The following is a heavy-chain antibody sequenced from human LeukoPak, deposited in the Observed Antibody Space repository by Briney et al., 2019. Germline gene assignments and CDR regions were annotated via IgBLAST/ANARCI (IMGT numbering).Heavy chain of an antibody. Sequence: SETLSLTCAVSGYSISSGYYWGWIRQPPGKGLEWIGTIYHRGSTYYDPSLKSRVTISIDTSKNQFSLKLSSVTAADTAVYYCARLIYSSGYYLDFWGQGTLVTVPS. CDR1: GYSISSGYY. V-gene: IGHV4-38-2*01. CDR2: IYHRGST. D-gene: IGHD3-22*01. J-gene: IGHJ4*02. CDR3: ARLIYSSGYYLDF.